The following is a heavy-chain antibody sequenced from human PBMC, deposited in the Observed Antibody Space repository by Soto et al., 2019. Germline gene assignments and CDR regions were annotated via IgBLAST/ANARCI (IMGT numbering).Heavy chain of an antibody. J-gene: IGHJ6*02. D-gene: IGHD5-18*01. CDR3: AREESAMGHYHYYGMDV. Sequence: SVKVSCKASGGTFSSYAISWVRQAPGQGLEWMGGIIPIFGTANYAQKFQGRVTITADESTSTAYMELSSLRSEDTAVYYCAREESAMGHYHYYGMDVWGQGTTVTVSS. CDR1: GGTFSSYA. V-gene: IGHV1-69*13. CDR2: IIPIFGTA.